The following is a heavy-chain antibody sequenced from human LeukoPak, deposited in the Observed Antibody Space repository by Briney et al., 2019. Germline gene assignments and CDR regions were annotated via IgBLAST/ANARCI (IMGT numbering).Heavy chain of an antibody. CDR1: GFTFSNAW. CDR3: ARERAEAFDI. Sequence: GGSLRLSCAASGFTFSNAWMSWVRQAPGKGLEWVGRIKSKTDGGTADYAAPVKGRFTISRDDSKNTLYLQMNSLKTEDTAVYYCARERAEAFDIWGQGTMVTVSS. CDR2: IKSKTDGGTA. D-gene: IGHD1-26*01. J-gene: IGHJ3*02. V-gene: IGHV3-15*01.